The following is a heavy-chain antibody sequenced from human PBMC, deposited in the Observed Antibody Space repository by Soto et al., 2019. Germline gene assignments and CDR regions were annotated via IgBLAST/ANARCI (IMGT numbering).Heavy chain of an antibody. J-gene: IGHJ4*02. Sequence: SVKVSCKASGGTFSSYAISWVRQAPGQGLEWMGGIIPIFGTANYAQKFQGRVTITADESTSTAYMELSSLRSEDTAVYYCARRYYYDSTAPADWGQGTLVTVSS. CDR2: IIPIFGTA. D-gene: IGHD3-22*01. CDR3: ARRYYYDSTAPAD. CDR1: GGTFSSYA. V-gene: IGHV1-69*13.